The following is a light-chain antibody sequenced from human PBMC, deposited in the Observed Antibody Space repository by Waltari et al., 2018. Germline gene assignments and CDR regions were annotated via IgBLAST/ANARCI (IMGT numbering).Light chain of an antibody. V-gene: IGKV3-20*01. CDR1: QGVTNNY. CDR2: DVS. CDR3: QQFSGSPWT. J-gene: IGKJ1*01. Sequence: IVLTQSPGTLSLSPGERATLSCRASQGVTNNYLAWYQQKPGQAPRPLIYDVSRRATGIPDRFSGSWSGTDFTLTISRLEPEDFAVYFCQQFSGSPWTFGQGTRVEIK.